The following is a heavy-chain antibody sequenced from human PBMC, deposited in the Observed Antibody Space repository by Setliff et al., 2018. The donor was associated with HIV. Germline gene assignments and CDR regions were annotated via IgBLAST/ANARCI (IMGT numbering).Heavy chain of an antibody. CDR2: IRSKAYGGTT. J-gene: IGHJ3*02. V-gene: IGHV3-49*04. CDR3: TRIVGYCSSTSCSNAFDI. Sequence: SLRLSCTASGFTFGDYAMSWVRQAPGKGLEWVGFIRSKAYGGTTEYAASVKGRFTISRDDSKSIAYLQMNSLKTEDTAVYYCTRIVGYCSSTSCSNAFDIWGQGTMVTVSS. CDR1: GFTFGDYA. D-gene: IGHD2-2*01.